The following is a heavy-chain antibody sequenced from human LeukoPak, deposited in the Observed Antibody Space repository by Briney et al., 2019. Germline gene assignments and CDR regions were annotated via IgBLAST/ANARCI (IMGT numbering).Heavy chain of an antibody. CDR2: IKEDGSEK. J-gene: IGHJ4*02. V-gene: IGHV3-7*01. CDR3: ARARDIDY. CDR1: RFPFSTYW. D-gene: IGHD2-15*01. Sequence: PGGSLRLSCAASRFPFSTYWMTWVRQAPGKGLEWVASIKEDGSEKYYVDSVKGRFTISRDNAKNSLYLQMSSLRAEDTATYYCARARDIDYWGQGTLVTVSS.